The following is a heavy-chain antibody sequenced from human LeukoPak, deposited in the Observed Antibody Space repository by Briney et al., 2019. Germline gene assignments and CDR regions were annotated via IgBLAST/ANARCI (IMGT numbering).Heavy chain of an antibody. D-gene: IGHD1-26*01. J-gene: IGHJ4*02. CDR3: ARASIIVGATIADFDY. CDR2: INPNSGGT. CDR1: GYTFTGYY. Sequence: ASVKVSCKASGYTFTGYYMHWVRQAPGQGLEWMGWINPNSGGTNYAQKFQGRVTMTRDTSISTAYMELSRLRSDDTAVYYCARASIIVGATIADFDYWGQGTLVTVSS. V-gene: IGHV1-2*02.